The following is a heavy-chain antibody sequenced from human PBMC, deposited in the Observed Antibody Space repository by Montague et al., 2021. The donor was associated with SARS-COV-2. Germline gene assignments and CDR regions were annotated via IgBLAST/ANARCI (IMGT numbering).Heavy chain of an antibody. CDR1: GGSIRSRD. CDR3: ARDDIVLQGVRKGMDV. J-gene: IGHJ6*02. V-gene: IGHV4-39*07. CDR2: MNYSGST. Sequence: SETLSLTCTVSGGSIRSRDWNWSRLHPSQGKGLDWIGYMNYSGSTYYNPSLKSRVTISIDTSKNQFSLKLSSVTAADTAVYYCARDDIVLQGVRKGMDVWGQGTTVTVSS. D-gene: IGHD3-10*01.